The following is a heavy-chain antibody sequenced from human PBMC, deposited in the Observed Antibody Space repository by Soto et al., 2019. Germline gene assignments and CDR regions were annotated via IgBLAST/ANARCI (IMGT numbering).Heavy chain of an antibody. CDR3: AKERINYDILTGYPYFDY. CDR1: EFTFSNYA. Sequence: GGSLRLSCAASEFTFSNYAMSWVRQAPGKGLEWVSAISDSGGTTYYADSVKGRFTISRDNSKNTLYLQMNSLRAEDTAVYYCAKERINYDILTGYPYFDYWGQGTLVTVSS. V-gene: IGHV3-23*01. CDR2: ISDSGGTT. J-gene: IGHJ4*02. D-gene: IGHD3-9*01.